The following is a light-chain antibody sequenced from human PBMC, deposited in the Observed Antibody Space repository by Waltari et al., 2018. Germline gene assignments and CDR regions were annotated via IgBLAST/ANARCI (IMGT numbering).Light chain of an antibody. J-gene: IGKJ4*01. CDR3: QQYYSALT. CDR1: QSVLYSSNNKNY. CDR2: WAS. Sequence: DIVMTQSPDSLAVSMGERATLNCTSSQSVLYSSNNKNYLAWYQQKPGQPPKLLIYWASTRESGVPDRFSGSGSGTDFTLTISSLQAEDVAVYYCQQYYSALTFGGGTKVEIK. V-gene: IGKV4-1*01.